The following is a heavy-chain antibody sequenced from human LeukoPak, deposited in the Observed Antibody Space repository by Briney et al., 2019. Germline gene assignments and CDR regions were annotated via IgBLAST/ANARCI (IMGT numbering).Heavy chain of an antibody. CDR2: LSGSGGIT. J-gene: IGHJ5*02. CDR3: AKNAAAAGVNWFDP. D-gene: IGHD6-13*01. Sequence: GGSLRLSCAASGFTVSSNYMSWVRQAPGKGLEWVSALSGSGGITDYADSVKGRFTISRDNSKNTLYLQMNSLRAEDTAVYYCAKNAAAAGVNWFDPWGQGSLVTVSS. CDR1: GFTVSSNY. V-gene: IGHV3-23*01.